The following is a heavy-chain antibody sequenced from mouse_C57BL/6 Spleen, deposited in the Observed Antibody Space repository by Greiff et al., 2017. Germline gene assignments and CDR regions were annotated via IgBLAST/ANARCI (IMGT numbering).Heavy chain of an antibody. V-gene: IGHV1-61*01. CDR3: ARFPYDYDGGYAMDY. CDR2: IYPSDSET. CDR1: GYTFTSYW. J-gene: IGHJ4*01. Sequence: QVQLKQPGAELVRPGSSVKLSCKASGYTFTSYWMDWVKQRPGQGLEWIGNIYPSDSETHYNQKFKDKATLTVDKSSSTAYMQLSSLTSEDSAVDYCARFPYDYDGGYAMDYWGQGTSVTVSS. D-gene: IGHD2-4*01.